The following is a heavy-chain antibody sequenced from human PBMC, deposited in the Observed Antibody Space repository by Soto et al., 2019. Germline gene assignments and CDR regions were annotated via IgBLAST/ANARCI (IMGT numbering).Heavy chain of an antibody. V-gene: IGHV3-15*07. J-gene: IGHJ4*01. CDR1: GFTLSNAW. CDR3: TTDSLFTGVLVRFDF. D-gene: IGHD2-8*02. CDR2: IRSKTSGGTT. Sequence: VRLVESGGSLVEPGGSLRLSCAASGFTLSNAWINWVRQAPGKGLEWVGRIRSKTSGGTTDFAAAVKGRFAISRDDSKDMVYLQMNSLRTEDTAVYYCTTDSLFTGVLVRFDFWGHGTLVTVSS.